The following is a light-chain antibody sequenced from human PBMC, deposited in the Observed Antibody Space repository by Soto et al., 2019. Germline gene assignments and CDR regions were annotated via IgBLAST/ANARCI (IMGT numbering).Light chain of an antibody. Sequence: QSVLTQPASVSGSPGQSSTISCTGTSSDVGGYNYVSWYQQHPGKAPKLMIYDVSNRPSGVSNRFSGSKSGNTASLTISGLRAEDDADYYCSSYTSSSTRVFGTGTKVTV. J-gene: IGLJ1*01. CDR2: DVS. CDR3: SSYTSSSTRV. CDR1: SSDVGGYNY. V-gene: IGLV2-14*01.